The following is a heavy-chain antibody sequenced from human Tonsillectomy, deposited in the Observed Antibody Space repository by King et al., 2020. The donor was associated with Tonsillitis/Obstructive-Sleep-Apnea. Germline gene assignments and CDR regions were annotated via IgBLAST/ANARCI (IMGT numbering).Heavy chain of an antibody. CDR3: ARAPRISSGYYFHFDY. Sequence: QLQESGPGLVKPSETLSLTCTVSGGSISSYYWSWSRQPPGKGLEWSGYIYYSGSTNYNPSLKSRVTISVDTSKNQFSLKLSSVTAADTAVYYCARAPRISSGYYFHFDYWGQGTLVTVSS. CDR2: IYYSGST. D-gene: IGHD3-22*01. CDR1: GGSISSYY. V-gene: IGHV4-59*01. J-gene: IGHJ4*02.